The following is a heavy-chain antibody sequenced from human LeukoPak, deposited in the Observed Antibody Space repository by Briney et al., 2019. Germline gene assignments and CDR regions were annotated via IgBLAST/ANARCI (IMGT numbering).Heavy chain of an antibody. CDR3: ARGSYGGNSDHYFDY. J-gene: IGHJ4*02. D-gene: IGHD4-23*01. CDR1: GFTFSSYW. CDR2: INNDGGNT. V-gene: IGHV3-74*01. Sequence: GGSLRLSCAASGFTFSSYWMHWVRQAPGKGLVWVSRINNDGGNTNYADSVKGRFTISRDNAKNMLYLQMNSLRAEDTAVYYCARGSYGGNSDHYFDYWGQGTLVTVSS.